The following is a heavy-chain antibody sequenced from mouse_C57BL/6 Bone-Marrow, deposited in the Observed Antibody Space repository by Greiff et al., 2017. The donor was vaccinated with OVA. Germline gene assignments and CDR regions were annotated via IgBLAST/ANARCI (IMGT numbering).Heavy chain of an antibody. D-gene: IGHD2-14*01. CDR1: GYTFTSYW. CDR3: ARYYRRAMDY. V-gene: IGHV1-52*01. CDR2: IDPSDSET. Sequence: VQLQQPGAELVRPGSSVKLSCKASGYTFTSYWMHWVKQRPIQGLEWIGNIDPSDSETHYNQKFKDKATLTVDKSSSTADMQLSSLTSEDSAVYYCARYYRRAMDYWGQGTSVTVSS. J-gene: IGHJ4*01.